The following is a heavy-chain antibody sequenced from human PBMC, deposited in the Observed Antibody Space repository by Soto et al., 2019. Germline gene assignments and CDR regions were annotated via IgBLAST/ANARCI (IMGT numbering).Heavy chain of an antibody. D-gene: IGHD3-16*02. Sequence: TLSLTCTVSGGSISSGGYYWSWIRQHPGEGLEWIGYIYSSGSTNYNPSLKSRVSISVDTSKNQFSLNLSSVTAADTAVYYCARVGGYRLDYWGQGTLVTVSS. CDR1: GGSISSGGYY. J-gene: IGHJ4*02. CDR3: ARVGGYRLDY. V-gene: IGHV4-31*03. CDR2: IYSSGST.